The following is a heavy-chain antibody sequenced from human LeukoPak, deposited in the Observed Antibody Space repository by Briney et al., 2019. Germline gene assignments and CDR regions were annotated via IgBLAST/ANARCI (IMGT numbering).Heavy chain of an antibody. CDR2: IRYDGNNE. V-gene: IGHV3-30*02. J-gene: IGHJ4*02. CDR3: VRDQGWVLTAFEF. Sequence: GGSLRPSCAASGFSFNSYGFHWFRQAPGKGLEWVAYIRYDGNNEDYGDSVEGRLTIYRDNSKNTVFLQMNKRRLEDTAVFYCVRDQGWVLTAFEFWGEGILVTVSS. CDR1: GFSFNSYG. D-gene: IGHD4/OR15-4a*01.